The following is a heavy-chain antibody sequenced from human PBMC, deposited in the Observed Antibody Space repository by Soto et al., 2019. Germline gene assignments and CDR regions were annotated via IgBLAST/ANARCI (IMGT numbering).Heavy chain of an antibody. J-gene: IGHJ5*02. D-gene: IGHD2-2*01. Sequence: GASVKVSCKASGGTFSSYAISWVRQAPGQGLEWMGGIIPIFGTANYAQKFQGRVTITADESTSTAYMELSSLRSEDTAVYYCARTRYCSSTSCYRNNWFDPWGQGTLVTVSS. CDR1: GGTFSSYA. V-gene: IGHV1-69*13. CDR2: IIPIFGTA. CDR3: ARTRYCSSTSCYRNNWFDP.